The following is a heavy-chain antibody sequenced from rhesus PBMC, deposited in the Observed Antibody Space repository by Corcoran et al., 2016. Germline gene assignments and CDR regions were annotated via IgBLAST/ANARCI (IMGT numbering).Heavy chain of an antibody. V-gene: IGHV3S25*01. CDR2: ITSGGGNT. Sequence: EVQLVESGGGLAKPGGSLRLSCAASGFPFSSYWLNWVRQAPGMGVVLGHAITSGGGNTHYADAVKGRFTISRDNSKNTLSLQMNSLRAEDTAVYYCAKDGGAAGDFDYWGQGVLVTVSS. D-gene: IGHD6-25*01. J-gene: IGHJ4*01. CDR3: AKDGGAAGDFDY. CDR1: GFPFSSYW.